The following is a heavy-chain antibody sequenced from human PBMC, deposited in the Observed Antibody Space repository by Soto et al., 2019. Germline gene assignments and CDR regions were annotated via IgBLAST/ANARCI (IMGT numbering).Heavy chain of an antibody. J-gene: IGHJ4*02. CDR3: AGPGYSSQDY. CDR1: GFTFSSFA. CDR2: ISGSGDGT. V-gene: IGHV3-23*01. Sequence: GSLRLSCAASGFTFSSFALSWVHQAPGKGLEWVSAISGSGDGTDYADSVKGRFTISRDNSKNTLYLQMNSLRAEDTAVYYCAGPGYSSQDYWGQGALVTVSS. D-gene: IGHD5-18*01.